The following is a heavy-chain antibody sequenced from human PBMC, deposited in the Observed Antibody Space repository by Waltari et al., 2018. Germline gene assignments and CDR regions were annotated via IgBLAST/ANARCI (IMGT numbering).Heavy chain of an antibody. CDR2: IYYSGST. Sequence: QLQLQESGPGLVKPSETLSLTCTVSGGSIRSSSYYRGWIRQPPGKGLEWIGSIYYSGSTYYNPSLKSRVTISVDTSKNQFSLKLSSVTAADTAVYYCARASSEWELARYWGQGTLVTVSS. CDR3: ARASSEWELARY. J-gene: IGHJ4*02. CDR1: GGSIRSSSYY. V-gene: IGHV4-39*07. D-gene: IGHD1-26*01.